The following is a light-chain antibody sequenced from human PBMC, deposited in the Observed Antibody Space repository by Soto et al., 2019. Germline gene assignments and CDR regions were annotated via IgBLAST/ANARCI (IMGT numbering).Light chain of an antibody. Sequence: DIQMTQSPSTLSASVGDRVTIICRASQSISSWLAWYQQKPGKAPKLLIYKASGLESGVPSRFSGSGSGTEFTLTISSLQPDDFATYYCQQYNSYSFGQGTKVDIK. J-gene: IGKJ1*01. CDR1: QSISSW. CDR2: KAS. V-gene: IGKV1-5*03. CDR3: QQYNSYS.